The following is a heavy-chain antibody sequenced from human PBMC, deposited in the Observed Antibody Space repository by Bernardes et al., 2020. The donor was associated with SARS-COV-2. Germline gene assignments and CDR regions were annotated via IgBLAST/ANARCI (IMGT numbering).Heavy chain of an antibody. CDR2: LYYSGNN. CDR1: GASVTSYY. Sequence: SETLSLTCTVSGASVTSYYWAWIRQPPGKGLEWIAYLYYSGNNDSNSSLKSRVITSVDTSKNQFSLTPSSVTAADTAMYYCARIPRGGGYFDLWGSGTLVTVSS. CDR3: ARIPRGGGYFDL. D-gene: IGHD3-16*01. V-gene: IGHV4-59*02. J-gene: IGHJ2*01.